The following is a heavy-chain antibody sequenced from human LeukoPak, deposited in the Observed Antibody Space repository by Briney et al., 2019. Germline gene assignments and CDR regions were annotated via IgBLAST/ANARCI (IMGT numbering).Heavy chain of an antibody. CDR3: ARGQDDRSGTFDY. CDR2: MSPSRTT. CDR1: GDSVSSGNYY. J-gene: IGHJ4*02. D-gene: IGHD3-22*01. V-gene: IGHV4-61*01. Sequence: SETLSLTCTVSGDSVSSGNYYLSWIRQPPGKGLDWITYMSPSRTTKYNPSLKSRVTTSVDTSRTQFSLRLSSVTAADTAVYYCARGQDDRSGTFDYWGQGILVTVSS.